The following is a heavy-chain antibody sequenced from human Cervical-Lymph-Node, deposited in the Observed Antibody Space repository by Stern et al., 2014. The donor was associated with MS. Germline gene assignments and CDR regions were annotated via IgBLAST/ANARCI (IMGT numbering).Heavy chain of an antibody. D-gene: IGHD4-17*01. Sequence: QDQLVQSGAEVKKPGSSVKVSCKASGGTFSSLSINWMRQVPGQSLEWMGGIIPIFDTPNFAQKFQGRVTITADSSTSTVYMALNSLRSDDTAVYYCVLPSTVTTAAFDVWGRGQWSPSL. CDR3: VLPSTVTTAAFDV. CDR2: IIPIFDTP. CDR1: GGTFSSLS. V-gene: IGHV1-69*14. J-gene: IGHJ3*01.